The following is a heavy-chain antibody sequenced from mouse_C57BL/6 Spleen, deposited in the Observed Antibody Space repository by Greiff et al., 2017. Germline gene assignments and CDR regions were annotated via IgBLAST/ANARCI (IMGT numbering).Heavy chain of an antibody. CDR1: GYAFSSSW. CDR2: IYPGDGDT. V-gene: IGHV1-82*01. J-gene: IGHJ2*01. CDR3: SKGLEGVDY. Sequence: VQLQQSGPELVKPGASVKFSCKASGYAFSSSWMNWVKQRPGQGLAWIGRIYPGDGDTNYNGKFKGKATLTADTSSSTAYMQRSSLTSEGSSVYFCSKGLEGVDYWGQGTTLTVSS.